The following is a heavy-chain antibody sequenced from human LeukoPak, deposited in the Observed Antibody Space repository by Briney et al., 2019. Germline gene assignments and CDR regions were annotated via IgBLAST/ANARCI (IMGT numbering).Heavy chain of an antibody. V-gene: IGHV6-1*01. D-gene: IGHD7-27*01. Sequence: SQTLSLTFAISGDSVSIKSAAWNWIRQSPSRGLEWLGRTYYRSRWYNDYAVSVKSRITINSDTSKNQFSLQLNSVTPEDTAMYYCARDPLTGDRFDYWGQGTLVTVSS. J-gene: IGHJ4*02. CDR1: GDSVSIKSAA. CDR2: TYYRSRWYN. CDR3: ARDPLTGDRFDY.